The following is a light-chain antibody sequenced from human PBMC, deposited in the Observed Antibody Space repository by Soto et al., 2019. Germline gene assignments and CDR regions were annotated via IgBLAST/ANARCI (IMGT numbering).Light chain of an antibody. V-gene: IGLV2-11*01. CDR3: SSFVGPYTYV. Sequence: QSALTQPRSVSGSPGQSVTISCTGTSSDVGGYDYVSWHQHHPGKAPKVTIYDVSKRPSGVPDRFSGSKSGNTASLTISGLQADDEADYYCSSFVGPYTYVFGTGTKVTVL. CDR1: SSDVGGYDY. J-gene: IGLJ1*01. CDR2: DVS.